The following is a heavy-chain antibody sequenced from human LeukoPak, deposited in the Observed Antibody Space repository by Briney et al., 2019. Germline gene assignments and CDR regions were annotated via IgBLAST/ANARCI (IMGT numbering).Heavy chain of an antibody. J-gene: IGHJ3*02. D-gene: IGHD3-10*01. Sequence: GGSLRLSCVASGFTFSNYWMSWVRQAPGKGLEWVSSISSSSSYIYYADSVKGRFTISRDNAKNSLYLQMNSLRAEDTAVYYCARDGGGFGELYDAFDIWGQGTMVTVSS. CDR3: ARDGGGFGELYDAFDI. CDR1: GFTFSNYW. CDR2: ISSSSSYI. V-gene: IGHV3-21*01.